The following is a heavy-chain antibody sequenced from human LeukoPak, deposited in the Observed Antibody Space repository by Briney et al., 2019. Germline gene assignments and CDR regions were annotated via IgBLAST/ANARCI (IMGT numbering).Heavy chain of an antibody. CDR2: SSPSGTYT. V-gene: IGHV1-46*01. Sequence: SVKVSCKASGYTFTGYYMHWVRQAPGQGLEWMGISSPSGTYTRYAQKFQDRVTMTRDTSTNTVYMELSSLRSEDTAVYYCAREGSNWNVDYWGQGTLVTVSS. D-gene: IGHD1-20*01. J-gene: IGHJ4*02. CDR1: GYTFTGYY. CDR3: AREGSNWNVDY.